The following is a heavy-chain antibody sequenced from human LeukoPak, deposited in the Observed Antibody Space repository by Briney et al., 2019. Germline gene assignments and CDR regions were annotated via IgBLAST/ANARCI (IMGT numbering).Heavy chain of an antibody. CDR1: GFTFSTYN. Sequence: EGSLRLSCAASGFTFSTYNMNWVRQAPGKGLEWVSSIRSSGDYIYYADSVRGRFTISRDNAKNSLYLQMNSLRAEDTAVYYCAGYDGSGFDYWGQGTLVTVSS. V-gene: IGHV3-21*01. CDR3: AGYDGSGFDY. J-gene: IGHJ4*02. D-gene: IGHD3-22*01. CDR2: IRSSGDYI.